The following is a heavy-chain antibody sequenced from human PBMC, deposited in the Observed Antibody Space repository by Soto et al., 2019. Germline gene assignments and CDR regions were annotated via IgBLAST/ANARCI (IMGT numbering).Heavy chain of an antibody. J-gene: IGHJ4*02. D-gene: IGHD3-16*01. CDR2: IYYSGRT. CDR1: GGSISSGGYY. Sequence: QVQLLESGPGLVKPSQTLSLTCTVSGGSISSGGYYWSWIRQHPGKGLEWIGYIYYSGRTYYNPSLKSRVTISVDTSKNQFSLKLSSVTAADTAVYYCARGPGIMAKIDYWGQGTLVTVSS. V-gene: IGHV4-31*03. CDR3: ARGPGIMAKIDY.